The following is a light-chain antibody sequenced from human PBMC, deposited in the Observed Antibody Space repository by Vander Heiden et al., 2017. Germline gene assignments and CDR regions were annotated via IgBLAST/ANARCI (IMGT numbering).Light chain of an antibody. J-gene: IGKJ2*01. CDR2: AAS. V-gene: IGKV1-39*01. CDR3: QQSDSTPYT. CDR1: QSISDY. Sequence: DIQMTQSPSSLSASVGDRVTITCRASQSISDYLNWYQQKPGKAPKFLIYAASSLQSGVPSRFSGSGSGTDFTLTISRLQPEDFATYYCQQSDSTPYTFGRGTKLEIK.